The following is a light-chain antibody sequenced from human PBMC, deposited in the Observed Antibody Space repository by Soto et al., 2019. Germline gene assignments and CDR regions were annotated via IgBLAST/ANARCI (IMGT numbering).Light chain of an antibody. CDR1: QSVSSN. CDR2: GAS. J-gene: IGKJ1*01. CDR3: QQYDSSPRT. V-gene: IGKV3-15*01. Sequence: EIVMTQSPATLSVSPGDRATLSCRASQSVSSNLVWYQQKPGHAPRLLIYGASTRATGIPARFSCSGYGTDFTLTIRRLQSEDFAMYFCQQYDSSPRTFGPGTKVDIK.